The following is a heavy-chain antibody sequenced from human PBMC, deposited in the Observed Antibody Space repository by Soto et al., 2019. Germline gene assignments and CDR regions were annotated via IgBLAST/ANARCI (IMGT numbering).Heavy chain of an antibody. D-gene: IGHD3-3*01. J-gene: IGHJ6*04. V-gene: IGHV3-23*01. Sequence: EVQLLESGGGLVQPGGSLRLSCAASGFTFSSYAMAWVRQAPGMGLEWVSVIGGSGGSTYYEDSVQGRFSVSRDNSKNTLYLQMNSLRVEDTAVYYCAKGFLEWLYERTFGYGMDVWGEGTTVTVSS. CDR2: IGGSGGST. CDR3: AKGFLEWLYERTFGYGMDV. CDR1: GFTFSSYA.